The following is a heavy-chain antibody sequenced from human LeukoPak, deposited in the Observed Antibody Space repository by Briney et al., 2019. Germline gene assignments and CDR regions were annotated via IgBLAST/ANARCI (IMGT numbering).Heavy chain of an antibody. CDR1: GGSISSLY. D-gene: IGHD6-6*01. Sequence: PSETLSLTCSVSGGSISSLYWSWLRQPPGKGLEWIGYIYYTGSTNYNPSLKSRVTMFVDMSKNQFSLRLSSVTAADTAVYYCARHRAYSSSSPFDYWGQGTLVTVSS. CDR3: ARHRAYSSSSPFDY. V-gene: IGHV4-59*08. CDR2: IYYTGST. J-gene: IGHJ4*02.